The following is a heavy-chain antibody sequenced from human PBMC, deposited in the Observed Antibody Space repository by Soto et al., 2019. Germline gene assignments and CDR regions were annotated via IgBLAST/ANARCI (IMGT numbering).Heavy chain of an antibody. CDR1: GGSISSGGYS. D-gene: IGHD3-9*01. Sequence: QLQLQESGSGLVKPSQTLSLICSVSGGSISSGGYSWGWIRQPPGKGLEYIGYIYHSGNTYYNPSLKSRVTISLDRSKNQFSLKLTSVTAADTAVYFCGRGGRLGDAFDVWGQRTTVTVSS. CDR2: IYHSGNT. CDR3: GRGGRLGDAFDV. V-gene: IGHV4-30-2*01. J-gene: IGHJ3*01.